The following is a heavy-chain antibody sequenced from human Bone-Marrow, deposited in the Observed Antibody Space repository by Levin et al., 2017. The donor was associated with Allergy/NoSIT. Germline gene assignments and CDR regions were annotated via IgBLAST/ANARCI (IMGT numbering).Heavy chain of an antibody. D-gene: IGHD2-8*01. V-gene: IGHV4-39*01. CDR2: VYSRGST. CDR3: AGGVGVRYFDL. Sequence: SETLSLTCTVSGGSISSSTYFWGWFRQPPGTGLEWIASVYSRGSTYYNPSLQDRVTISVDTSKNQFSLEVTSLTAADTSVYFCAGGVGVRYFDLWGRGTLVTVSS. J-gene: IGHJ2*01. CDR1: GGSISSSTYF.